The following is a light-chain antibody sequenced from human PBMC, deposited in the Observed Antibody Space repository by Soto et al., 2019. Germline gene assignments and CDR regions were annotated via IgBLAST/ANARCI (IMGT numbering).Light chain of an antibody. V-gene: IGKV3-11*01. J-gene: IGKJ1*01. Sequence: EIVLTQSPATLSLSPGERATLSCRASQSVSSYFAWYQQKPGQPPRLLIYDASNRATGIPARFSGSGSGTDFTLTISSLEPEDFAVYYCQQRSNWPRTFGQGTKVDIK. CDR1: QSVSSY. CDR2: DAS. CDR3: QQRSNWPRT.